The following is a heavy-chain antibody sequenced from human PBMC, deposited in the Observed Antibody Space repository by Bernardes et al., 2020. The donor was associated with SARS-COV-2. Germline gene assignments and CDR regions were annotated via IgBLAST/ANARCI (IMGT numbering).Heavy chain of an antibody. CDR1: GFSLSPSGVG. V-gene: IGHV2-5*02. D-gene: IGHD3-10*01. J-gene: IGHJ6*02. Sequence: SGPTLLKPTQTLTLTCTFSGFSLSPSGVGVGWIRQPPGKALEWLSLIYWDDDKRYSPSLKSRLTITKDTSKNQVVLAMTNMDPVDTATYYCAHSHYYGSRSYAMDVWGQGTTVTVSS. CDR3: AHSHYYGSRSYAMDV. CDR2: IYWDDDK.